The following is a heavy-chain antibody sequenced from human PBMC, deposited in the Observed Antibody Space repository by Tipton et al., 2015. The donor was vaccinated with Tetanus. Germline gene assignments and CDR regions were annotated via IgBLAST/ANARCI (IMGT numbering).Heavy chain of an antibody. CDR2: IYYSGST. CDR3: ARDQARGARGWNYFDC. CDR1: GVSISGGRYY. J-gene: IGHJ4*02. D-gene: IGHD1-26*01. V-gene: IGHV4-31*03. Sequence: TLSLTCTVSGVSISGGRYYWSWIRQRPGKGLEWIGGIYYSGSTYYNPSLKSRVTISVDTSKNQFSLKLNSVAAADTAVYYCARDQARGARGWNYFDCWGQGTLVTVSS.